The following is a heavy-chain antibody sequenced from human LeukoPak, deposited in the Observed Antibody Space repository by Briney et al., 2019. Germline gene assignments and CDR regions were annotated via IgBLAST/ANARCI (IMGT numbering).Heavy chain of an antibody. CDR3: ARDLGDGFDY. V-gene: IGHV4-61*08. CDR2: IYYSGST. D-gene: IGHD2-21*01. Sequence: SQTLSLTCTVSGGSISSGGYYWSWIRQPPGKGPEWIGYIYYSGSTNYNPSLKSRVTISVDTSKNQFSLKLSSVTAADTAVYYCARDLGDGFDYWGQGTLVTVSS. J-gene: IGHJ4*02. CDR1: GGSISSGGYY.